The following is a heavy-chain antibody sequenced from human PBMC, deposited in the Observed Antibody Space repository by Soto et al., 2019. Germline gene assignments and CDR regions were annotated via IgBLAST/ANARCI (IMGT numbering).Heavy chain of an antibody. V-gene: IGHV5-51*01. CDR3: ARPRSYCKGGQLYGIYV. CDR1: GYSFTSYW. J-gene: IGHJ6*02. Sequence: GESLKVSWKGSGYSFTSYWIGWVRQMPGKGLEWMGIIYPGDSDTRYSPSFQGQVTISADKSISTAYLQWSSLKASDTAMYYCARPRSYCKGGQLYGIYVRTQRTTVPVS. D-gene: IGHD2-15*01. CDR2: IYPGDSDT.